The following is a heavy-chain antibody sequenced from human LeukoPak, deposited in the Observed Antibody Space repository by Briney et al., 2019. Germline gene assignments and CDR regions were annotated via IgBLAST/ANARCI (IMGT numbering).Heavy chain of an antibody. Sequence: ASVKVSCKASGYTFTGYYMHWVRQAPGQGLEWMGWINPNSGGTNYAQKFQGRVTMTRDTSISTAYMELSRLRSDDTAVYYCARDVIIAAAGRGGFDPWGQGTLVTVSS. CDR1: GYTFTGYY. CDR3: ARDVIIAAAGRGGFDP. J-gene: IGHJ5*02. V-gene: IGHV1-2*02. CDR2: INPNSGGT. D-gene: IGHD6-13*01.